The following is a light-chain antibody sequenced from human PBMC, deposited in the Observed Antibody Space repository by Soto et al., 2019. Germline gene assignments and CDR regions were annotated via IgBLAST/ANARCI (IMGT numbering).Light chain of an antibody. J-gene: IGKJ4*01. CDR1: QSISTW. CDR2: KAS. V-gene: IGKV1-5*03. CDR3: QQYKTYPLT. Sequence: DIQMIQSPSTLSASVGDRVTITCRASQSISTWLAWYQQKPGKAPNLLIYKASNLESGVPSRFSGSGSGTEFTLTISSLQPDDFATYYCQQYKTYPLTFGGGTTVEIK.